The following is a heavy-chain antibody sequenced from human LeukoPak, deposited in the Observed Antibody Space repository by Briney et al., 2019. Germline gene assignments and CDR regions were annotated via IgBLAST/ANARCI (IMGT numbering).Heavy chain of an antibody. CDR1: GYSFTNYD. Sequence: GASVKVSCKASGYSFTNYDINWVRQATGQGLEWMGWMNPNSGITAYAQKFQGRVTITRNTSISTAYMELSSLRSEDTAVYYCARGYNPVYGSGSLDLVGYWGQGVLVTVSS. V-gene: IGHV1-8*03. CDR2: MNPNSGIT. CDR3: ARGYNPVYGSGSLDLVGY. D-gene: IGHD3-10*01. J-gene: IGHJ4*02.